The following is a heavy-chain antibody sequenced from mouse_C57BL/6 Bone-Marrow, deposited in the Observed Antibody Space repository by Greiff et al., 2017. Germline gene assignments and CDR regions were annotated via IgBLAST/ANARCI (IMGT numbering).Heavy chain of an antibody. J-gene: IGHJ1*03. V-gene: IGHV5-16*01. Sequence: DVKLVESEGGLVQPGSSMKLSCTASGFTFSDYYMAWVRQVPEKGLEWVANINYDGSSTYYLDSLKSRFIISRDNAKNLLYLQMSSRKSEDTATYYCAREGGTVVAPYWYFDVWGTGTTVTVSS. CDR1: GFTFSDYY. CDR3: AREGGTVVAPYWYFDV. CDR2: INYDGSST. D-gene: IGHD1-1*01.